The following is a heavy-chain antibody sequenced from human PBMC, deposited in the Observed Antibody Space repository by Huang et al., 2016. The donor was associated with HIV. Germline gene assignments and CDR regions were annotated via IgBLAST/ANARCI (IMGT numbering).Heavy chain of an antibody. CDR1: GGAFSGYQ. J-gene: IGHJ1*01. CDR3: ARGLRFCRGGDCFPTHFQH. D-gene: IGHD2-21*02. CDR2: INHSVSA. Sequence: QVRLEQWGAGLLKPSETLSLTCAVYGGAFSGYQWTLIRQAPGKGLEWVGEINHSVSATYNPPHKTRVTITGDRSKNQFSLKMASLTVTDTAVYFCARGLRFCRGGDCFPTHFQHWSQG. V-gene: IGHV4-34*02.